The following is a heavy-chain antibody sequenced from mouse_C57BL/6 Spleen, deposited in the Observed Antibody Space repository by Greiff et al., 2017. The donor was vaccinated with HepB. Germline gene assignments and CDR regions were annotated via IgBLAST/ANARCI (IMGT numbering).Heavy chain of an antibody. CDR1: GYTFTSYW. CDR2: IDPSDSYT. Sequence: VQLQQPGAELVMPGASVKLSCKASGYTFTSYWMHWVKQRPGQGLEWIGEIDPSDSYTNYNQKFKGKSTLTVDKSSSTAYMQLSSLTSEDSAVYYCARTGNLYFDYWGQGTTLTVSS. CDR3: ARTGNLYFDY. D-gene: IGHD2-1*01. V-gene: IGHV1-69*01. J-gene: IGHJ2*01.